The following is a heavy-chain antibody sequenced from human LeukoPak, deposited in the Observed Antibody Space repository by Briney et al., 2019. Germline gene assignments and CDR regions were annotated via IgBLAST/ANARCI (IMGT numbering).Heavy chain of an antibody. V-gene: IGHV5-51*01. D-gene: IGHD1-26*01. CDR1: GNSFTTYW. Sequence: GESLKISCKGSGNSFTTYWIGWVRQMPGKGLEWMGIIYPGDSDTRYSPSFQGQVTISAEKSISTAYLQWSSLVASDTAMYYCARGNRVGGTQTPFDYWGQGTLVTISS. J-gene: IGHJ4*02. CDR2: IYPGDSDT. CDR3: ARGNRVGGTQTPFDY.